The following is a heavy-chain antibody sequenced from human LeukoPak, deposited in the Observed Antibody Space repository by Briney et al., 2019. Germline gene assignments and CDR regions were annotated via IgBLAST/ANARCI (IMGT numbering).Heavy chain of an antibody. CDR2: IKQDGSEK. CDR3: ARDRTNIQLWSYYYMDV. CDR1: GFTFSSYW. V-gene: IGHV3-7*01. Sequence: PGGSLRLSCAASGFTFSSYWMSWVRQAPGKGLGWVANIKQDGSEKYYVDSVKGRFTISRDNAKNSLYLQMNSLRAEDTAVYYCARDRTNIQLWSYYYMDVWGKGTTVTVSS. J-gene: IGHJ6*03. D-gene: IGHD5-18*01.